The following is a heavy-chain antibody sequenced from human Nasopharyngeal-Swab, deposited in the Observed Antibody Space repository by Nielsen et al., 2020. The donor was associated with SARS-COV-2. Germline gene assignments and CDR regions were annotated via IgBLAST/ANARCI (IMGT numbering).Heavy chain of an antibody. CDR3: ARDHFIPQRQGGLYRYYYYAMDV. CDR1: GGSFSAYY. V-gene: IGHV4-34*01. Sequence: GSLRLSCAVYGGSFSAYYWSWIRQPPGKGLEWIGEINHSGSTNYNPSLKSRVTISVDTSKNQFSLKLSSVTAADTAVYYCARDHFIPQRQGGLYRYYYYAMDVWGQGTTVTVSS. D-gene: IGHD3-10*01. J-gene: IGHJ6*02. CDR2: INHSGST.